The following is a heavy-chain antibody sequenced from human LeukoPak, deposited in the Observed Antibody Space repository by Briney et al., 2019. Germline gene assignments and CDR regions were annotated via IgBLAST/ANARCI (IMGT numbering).Heavy chain of an antibody. Sequence: PSETLSLTCSVSGGSISSYYWSWLRQPPGQRLKWIGYISYTGSTNYNPSLKSRVTISVDTSKNQFSLKLSSVTAADTAVYYCVGGRENYYDFDYWGQGTLVTVSS. J-gene: IGHJ4*02. V-gene: IGHV4-59*01. CDR1: GGSISSYY. CDR3: VGGRENYYDFDY. CDR2: ISYTGST. D-gene: IGHD3-16*01.